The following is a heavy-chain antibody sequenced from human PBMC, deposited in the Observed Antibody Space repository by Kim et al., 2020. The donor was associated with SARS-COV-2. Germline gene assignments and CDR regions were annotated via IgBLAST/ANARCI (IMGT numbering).Heavy chain of an antibody. CDR2: ISSSGTTI. V-gene: IGHV3-48*03. CDR3: AGERGGYDY. J-gene: IGHJ4*02. D-gene: IGHD1-26*01. Sequence: GGSLRLSCVASGISFATYEMNWVRQAPGKGLEWISYISSSGTTIYYADSVKGRFTISRDNAKNSLFLQMSTLSPDDTAVYHGAGERGGYDYWGQGTLVTV. CDR1: GISFATYE.